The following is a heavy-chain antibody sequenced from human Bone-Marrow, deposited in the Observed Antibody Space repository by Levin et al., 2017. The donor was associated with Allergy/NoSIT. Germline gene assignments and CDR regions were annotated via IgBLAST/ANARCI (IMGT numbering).Heavy chain of an antibody. Sequence: GESLKISCAASGFTFSSYGMHWVRRAPGKGLEWVAVISYDGSNKYYADSVKGRFTISRDNSKNTLYLQMNSLRAEDTAVYYCAKAGFGEPYGMDVWGQGTTVTVSS. D-gene: IGHD3-10*01. CDR3: AKAGFGEPYGMDV. CDR1: GFTFSSYG. V-gene: IGHV3-30*18. J-gene: IGHJ6*02. CDR2: ISYDGSNK.